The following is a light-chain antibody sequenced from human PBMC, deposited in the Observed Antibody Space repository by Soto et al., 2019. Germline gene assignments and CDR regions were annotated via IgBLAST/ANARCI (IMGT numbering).Light chain of an antibody. V-gene: IGKV1-39*01. CDR2: TSS. Sequence: DIQMTQSPASLSASVGGRVTISCRASQSIGRNLNWYQQKPGKAPKLLIFTSSSLQSGVPSRFSGSGSGTNFIFTISNLQPEDFATYFCQQSYSTPPTFGQGTKVEIK. J-gene: IGKJ1*01. CDR1: QSIGRN. CDR3: QQSYSTPPT.